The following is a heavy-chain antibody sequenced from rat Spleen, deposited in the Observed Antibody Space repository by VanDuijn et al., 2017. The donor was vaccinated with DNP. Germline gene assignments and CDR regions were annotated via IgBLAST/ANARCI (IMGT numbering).Heavy chain of an antibody. CDR3: ARDNSAALYWYFDL. Sequence: EVQLQESGPGLVKPSQSLSLTCSVTGFSITSGYRWNWIRKFPGNKLEWMGYKNSEGGTNYNPSLKSRISIARDTSKNQFFLQLNSVTTEDTATYYCARDNSAALYWYFDLWGPGTMVTVSS. V-gene: IGHV3-3*01. CDR1: GFSITSGYR. J-gene: IGHJ1*01. D-gene: IGHD4-3*01. CDR2: KNSEGGT.